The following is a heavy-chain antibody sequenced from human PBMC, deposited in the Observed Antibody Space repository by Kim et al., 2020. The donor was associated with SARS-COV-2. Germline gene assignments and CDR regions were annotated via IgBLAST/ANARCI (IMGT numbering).Heavy chain of an antibody. V-gene: IGHV3-30-3*01. CDR1: GFTFSSYA. J-gene: IGHJ6*03. D-gene: IGHD5-12*01. Sequence: GGSLRLSCAASGFTFSSYAMHWVRQAPGKGLEWVAVISYDGSNKYYADSVKGQFTISRDNSKNTLYLQMNSLRAEDTAVYYCARDVYSGYGTSYMDVWGKGTTVTVSS. CDR2: ISYDGSNK. CDR3: ARDVYSGYGTSYMDV.